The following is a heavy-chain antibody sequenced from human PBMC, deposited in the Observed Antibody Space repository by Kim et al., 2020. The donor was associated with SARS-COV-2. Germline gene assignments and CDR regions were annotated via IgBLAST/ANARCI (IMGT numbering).Heavy chain of an antibody. CDR2: IKQDGSEK. J-gene: IGHJ6*02. V-gene: IGHV3-7*03. CDR3: ARAPELPFGGWFGELFDGMDV. D-gene: IGHD3-10*01. CDR1: GFTFSSYW. Sequence: GGSLRLSCAASGFTFSSYWMSWVRQAPGKGLEWVANIKQDGSEKYHVDSVKGRFTISRDNAKNSLYLQMNSLRAEDTAVYYCARAPELPFGGWFGELFDGMDVWGQGPTVTVYS.